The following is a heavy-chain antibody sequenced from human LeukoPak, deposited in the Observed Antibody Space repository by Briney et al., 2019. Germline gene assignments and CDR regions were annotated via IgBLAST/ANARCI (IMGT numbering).Heavy chain of an antibody. V-gene: IGHV1-2*02. D-gene: IGHD5-18*01. J-gene: IGHJ5*02. Sequence: RASVKVSCKASGYTFTGYYMHLVRQAPGQGLEWMGWSNPNSGGTNYAQKFQGRVTMTRDTSISTAYMELSRLRSDDTAVYYCARDGDTAMVQYNWFDPWGQGTLVTVSS. CDR2: SNPNSGGT. CDR1: GYTFTGYY. CDR3: ARDGDTAMVQYNWFDP.